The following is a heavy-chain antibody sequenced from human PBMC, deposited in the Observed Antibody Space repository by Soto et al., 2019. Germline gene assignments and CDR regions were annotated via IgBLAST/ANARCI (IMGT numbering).Heavy chain of an antibody. V-gene: IGHV4-30-4*08. CDR1: GGSIRRSDSC. Sequence: PSETLSLTCTVSGGSIRRSDSCWSWVRQFPGKGLEWIAYITDSGRTDYKPSLKSRATISIDTSKNQFSLKLSFVTVADTAFYYCAGGGSIVVATRRLMDVWGKGTTVTVSS. J-gene: IGHJ6*03. CDR3: AGGGSIVVATRRLMDV. D-gene: IGHD3-22*01. CDR2: ITDSGRT.